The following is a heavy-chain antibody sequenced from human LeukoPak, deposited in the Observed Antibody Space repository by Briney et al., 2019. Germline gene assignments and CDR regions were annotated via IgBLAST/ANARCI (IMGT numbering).Heavy chain of an antibody. V-gene: IGHV3-30*18. CDR3: AKATPRAYFDRSGSRVGFDY. D-gene: IGHD3-22*01. J-gene: IGHJ4*02. CDR2: ISYDGTNK. CDR1: GFTFSSYG. Sequence: GGSLRLSCAASGFTFSSYGMHWVRQAPGKGLEWVAIISYDGTNKYYADSVKGRFTISRDNSKNTLYLQMNSLRPEDTAVYYCAKATPRAYFDRSGSRVGFDYWGQGTLITVSS.